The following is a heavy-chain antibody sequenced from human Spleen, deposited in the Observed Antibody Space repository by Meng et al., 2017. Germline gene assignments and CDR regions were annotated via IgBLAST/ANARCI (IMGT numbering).Heavy chain of an antibody. CDR2: ISGSGGST. V-gene: IGHV3-23*01. CDR1: GFTFSSYA. J-gene: IGHJ4*02. D-gene: IGHD2-15*01. CDR3: AKDPQDGPPKFGSGGCCDSIYY. Sequence: GESLKISCAASGFTFSSYAMSWVRQAPGKGLEWVSAISGSGGSTYYADSVKGRYTISRDNSKNTLYLQIHSLRTEDTAVYYCAKDPQDGPPKFGSGGCCDSIYYWGQGTLVTVSS.